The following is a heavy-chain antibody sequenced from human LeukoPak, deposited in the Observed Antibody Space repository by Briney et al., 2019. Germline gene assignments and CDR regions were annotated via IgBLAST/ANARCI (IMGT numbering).Heavy chain of an antibody. CDR1: GGSISSGSYY. CDR2: IYTSGST. D-gene: IGHD6-19*01. J-gene: IGHJ4*02. V-gene: IGHV4-61*02. CDR3: AREESSGWYMGSFDY. Sequence: PSETLSLTCTVSGGSISSGSYYWSRIRQPAGKGLEWIGRIYTSGSTNYNPSLKSRVTISVDTSKNQFSLKLSSVTAADTAVYYCAREESSGWYMGSFDYWGQGTLVTVSS.